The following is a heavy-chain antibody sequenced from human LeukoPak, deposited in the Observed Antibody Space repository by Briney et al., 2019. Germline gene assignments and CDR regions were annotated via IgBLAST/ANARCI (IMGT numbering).Heavy chain of an antibody. J-gene: IGHJ4*02. D-gene: IGHD1-26*01. CDR1: GYTLTELS. V-gene: IGHV1-24*01. CDR3: ATGLKEVGALYY. Sequence: GASVKVSCKASGYTLTELSMHWVRQAPGKGLEWMGGFDPEDGETIYAQKFQGRVTMTEDTSTDTAYMELSSLRSEDTAVYYCATGLKEVGALYYWDQGTLVTVSS. CDR2: FDPEDGET.